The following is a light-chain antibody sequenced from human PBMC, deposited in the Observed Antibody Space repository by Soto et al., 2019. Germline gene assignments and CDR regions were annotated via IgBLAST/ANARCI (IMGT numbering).Light chain of an antibody. CDR1: SSDVGGYNY. V-gene: IGLV2-8*01. Sequence: QPVLAQPPSASGSPGQSVTISCTGTSSDVGGYNYVSWYQQHPGKAPNLMIYDVSKRPSGVPDRFSGSKSGNTASLTVSGLQAEDEADYYCSSFAGNNIMVFGGGTKLTVL. CDR2: DVS. CDR3: SSFAGNNIMV. J-gene: IGLJ2*01.